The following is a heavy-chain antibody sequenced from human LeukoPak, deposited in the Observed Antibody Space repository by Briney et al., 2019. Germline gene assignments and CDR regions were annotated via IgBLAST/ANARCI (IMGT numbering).Heavy chain of an antibody. Sequence: PGGSLRLSCAASGFTFSSYAMSWVPQAPGKGLEWVSAISGSGGSTYYADSVKGRFTISRDNSKNTLYLQMNSLRAEDTAVYYCAKDWWGGDCGGDCYSSFDYWGQGTLVTVSS. J-gene: IGHJ4*02. CDR3: AKDWWGGDCGGDCYSSFDY. D-gene: IGHD2-21*02. V-gene: IGHV3-23*01. CDR2: ISGSGGST. CDR1: GFTFSSYA.